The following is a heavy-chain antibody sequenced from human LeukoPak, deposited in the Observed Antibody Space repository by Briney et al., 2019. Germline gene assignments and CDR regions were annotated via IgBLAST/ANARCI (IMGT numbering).Heavy chain of an antibody. D-gene: IGHD3-22*01. Sequence: ASVKVSCKASGYTFTGYYMHWVRQAPGQGLEWMGWINPNSGGTNCAQKFQGRVTMTRDTSISTAYMELSRLRSDDTAVYYCARSVITMIVDRDYYMDVWGKGTTVTISS. CDR3: ARSVITMIVDRDYYMDV. CDR2: INPNSGGT. J-gene: IGHJ6*03. CDR1: GYTFTGYY. V-gene: IGHV1-2*02.